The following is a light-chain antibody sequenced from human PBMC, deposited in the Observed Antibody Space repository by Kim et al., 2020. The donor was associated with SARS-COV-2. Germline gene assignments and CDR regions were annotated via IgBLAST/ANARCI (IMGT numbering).Light chain of an antibody. Sequence: DIQMTQSPSTLSASVGDRVTITCRASQSISSWLAWYQQKPGKAPKLLIYKASSLESGVPSRFSGSGSGTEFTLTISSLQPDELATYYCQQYNSYLLTFGGGTKVDIK. CDR1: QSISSW. V-gene: IGKV1-5*03. CDR2: KAS. CDR3: QQYNSYLLT. J-gene: IGKJ4*01.